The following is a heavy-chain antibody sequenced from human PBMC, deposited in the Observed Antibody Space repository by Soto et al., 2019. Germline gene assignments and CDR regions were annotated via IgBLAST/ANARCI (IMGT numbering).Heavy chain of an antibody. CDR1: GGTFSSYT. CDR3: ARELSFIAAAGTTPFDY. D-gene: IGHD6-13*01. Sequence: SVKVSCKASGGTFSSYTISWVRQAPGQGLEWMGRIIPILGIANYAQKFQGRVTITADKSTSTAYMELSSLRSEDTAVYYCARELSFIAAAGTTPFDYWGQGTLVTVSS. V-gene: IGHV1-69*04. J-gene: IGHJ4*02. CDR2: IIPILGIA.